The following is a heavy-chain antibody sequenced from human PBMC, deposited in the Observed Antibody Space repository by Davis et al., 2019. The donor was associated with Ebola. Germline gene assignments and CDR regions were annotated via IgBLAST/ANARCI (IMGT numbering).Heavy chain of an antibody. CDR2: IIPMFPTA. CDR1: GGTFSSYA. Sequence: SVKVSCKTSGGTFSSYAINWVRQAPGQRPEWMGGIIPMFPTANYAQKFQGRVTITADESTSTAYMELSSLTSEDTAVYYCARVLSPLAGDRGYYYYYGMDVWGQGTTVTVSS. D-gene: IGHD7-27*01. V-gene: IGHV1-69*13. CDR3: ARVLSPLAGDRGYYYYYGMDV. J-gene: IGHJ6*02.